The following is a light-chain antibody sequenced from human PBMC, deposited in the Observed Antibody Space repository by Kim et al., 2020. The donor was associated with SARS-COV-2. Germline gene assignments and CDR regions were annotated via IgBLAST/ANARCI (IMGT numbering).Light chain of an antibody. CDR3: QQYTNLPFT. CDR1: QDISNF. CDR2: DAS. V-gene: IGKV1-33*01. J-gene: IGKJ3*01. Sequence: ASVGDGVTITCQATQDISNFLSWYQQKPGKAPKRLIHDASDLETGVPSRFSGRGSGTDFTFTITNLQPEDVATYYCQQYTNLPFTFGPGTKVDIK.